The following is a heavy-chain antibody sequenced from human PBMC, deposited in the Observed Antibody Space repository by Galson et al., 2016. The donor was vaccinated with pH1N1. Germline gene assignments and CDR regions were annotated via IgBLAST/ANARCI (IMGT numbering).Heavy chain of an antibody. CDR1: GLSVRNNY. J-gene: IGHJ1*01. CDR2: IDSGGNS. CDR3: ARPRIASPGALHH. D-gene: IGHD1-26*01. Sequence: SLRLSCAASGLSVRNNYMNWVRQAPGKGLEWVSVIDSGGNSFYADSVKGRFTMSRDNSKNTVYLQMNSLTREDTAVYFCARPRIASPGALHHWGQSTRVTVSS. V-gene: IGHV3-66*02.